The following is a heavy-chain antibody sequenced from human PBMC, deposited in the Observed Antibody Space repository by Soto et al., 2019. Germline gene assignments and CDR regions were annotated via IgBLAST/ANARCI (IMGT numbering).Heavy chain of an antibody. D-gene: IGHD5-12*01. V-gene: IGHV5-51*01. J-gene: IGHJ4*02. Sequence: EVQLVQSGAEVKKPGESLKISCKGSGYSFTSYWIGWVRQMPGKGLEWMGIIYPGDSDTRYSPSSQGQVTIAADKSISTAYLQWSSLKASDTAMYYCARHLSYSGYAEVGGTDYWGQGPLVTVSS. CDR1: GYSFTSYW. CDR3: ARHLSYSGYAEVGGTDY. CDR2: IYPGDSDT.